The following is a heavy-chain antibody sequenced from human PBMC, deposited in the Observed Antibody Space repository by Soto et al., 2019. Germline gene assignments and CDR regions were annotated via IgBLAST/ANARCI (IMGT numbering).Heavy chain of an antibody. V-gene: IGHV3-23*01. CDR3: VKDPVSGGSGGAYFDY. D-gene: IGHD2-8*02. J-gene: IGHJ4*02. CDR1: GFTFSNYA. CDR2: MNGNGDKR. Sequence: DVQLLESGGGLVQPGGSLRLSCAVSGFTFSNYAMTWVRQAPGSGLEWVSLMNGNGDKRLYADSVKGRFTISRDNSKNTLYLQMNSLRLEDTAVYYCVKDPVSGGSGGAYFDYWGQGTLVTVSS.